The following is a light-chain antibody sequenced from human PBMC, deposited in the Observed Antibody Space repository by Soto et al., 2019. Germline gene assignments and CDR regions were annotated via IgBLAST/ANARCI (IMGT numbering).Light chain of an antibody. V-gene: IGKV1-39*01. CDR2: AAS. CDR1: QTISSW. Sequence: DIQMTQSPSTLSGSVGDRVTLTCRASQTISSWLAWYQQKPGKAPKLLIYAASSLQSGVPSRFSGSGSGTDFTLTISSLQPEDFATYYCQQSYSTLTWTFGQGTKVDIK. CDR3: QQSYSTLTWT. J-gene: IGKJ1*01.